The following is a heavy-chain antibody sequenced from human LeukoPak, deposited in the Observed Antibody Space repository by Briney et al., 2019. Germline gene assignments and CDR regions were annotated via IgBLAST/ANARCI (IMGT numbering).Heavy chain of an antibody. J-gene: IGHJ2*01. CDR3: AKDLGVSGWYFDL. Sequence: GGSLRLSCAASGFTFSSYAMSWVRQAPGKGLEWVSTISGSGGSTYYADSVKGRFTISRDNSKNTLYLQMNSLRAEDTAIYYCAKDLGVSGWYFDLRGRGTLVTVSS. CDR1: GFTFSSYA. D-gene: IGHD6-25*01. V-gene: IGHV3-23*01. CDR2: ISGSGGST.